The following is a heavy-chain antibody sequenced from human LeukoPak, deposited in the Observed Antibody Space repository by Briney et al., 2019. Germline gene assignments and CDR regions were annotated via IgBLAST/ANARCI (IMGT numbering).Heavy chain of an antibody. CDR2: IYPGDSDT. CDR1: GYTFSNNW. CDR3: ARTSPPYYDSSGYYSTAHAFDI. V-gene: IGHV5-51*01. J-gene: IGHJ3*02. D-gene: IGHD3-22*01. Sequence: GESLKISCEGSGYTFSNNWIGWVRQMPGKGLEWMGIIYPGDSDTRYSPSFQGQVTISADKSISTAYLQWSSLKASDTAMYYCARTSPPYYDSSGYYSTAHAFDIWGQGTMVTVSS.